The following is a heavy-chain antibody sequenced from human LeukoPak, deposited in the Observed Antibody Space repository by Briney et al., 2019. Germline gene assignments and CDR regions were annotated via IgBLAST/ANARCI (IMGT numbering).Heavy chain of an antibody. Sequence: GGSLRLSCAASGFTFSSYSMNWVRQAPGKGLQWVSSISSSSSYIYYADSVKGRFTISRDNAKNSLYLQMNSLRAEDTAVYYCARVWDYYGMDVWGQGTTVTVSS. CDR1: GFTFSSYS. J-gene: IGHJ6*02. D-gene: IGHD3-16*01. CDR3: ARVWDYYGMDV. V-gene: IGHV3-21*01. CDR2: ISSSSSYI.